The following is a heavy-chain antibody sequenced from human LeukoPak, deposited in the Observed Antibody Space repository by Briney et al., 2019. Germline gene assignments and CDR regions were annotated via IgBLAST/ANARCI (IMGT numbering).Heavy chain of an antibody. D-gene: IGHD4-11*01. CDR1: GFTFNSYG. J-gene: IGHJ6*02. Sequence: GGSLRLSCAASGFTFNSYGMHWVRQAPGKGLEWVAVISYDGSNKYYADSVKGRFTISRDNSKNTLYLQMNSLRAEDTAVYYCAKDFPIYSNGHYYGMDVWGQGTTVTVSS. CDR3: AKDFPIYSNGHYYGMDV. CDR2: ISYDGSNK. V-gene: IGHV3-30*18.